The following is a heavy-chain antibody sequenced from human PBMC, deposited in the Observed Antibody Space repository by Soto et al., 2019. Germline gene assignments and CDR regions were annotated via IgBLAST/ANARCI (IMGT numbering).Heavy chain of an antibody. J-gene: IGHJ6*03. CDR1: GYTFTSYY. Sequence: ASVKVSCKASGYTFTSYYMHWVRQAPGQGLEWMGIINPSGGSTSYAQKFQGRVTMTRDTSTSTVYMELSSLRSEDTAVYYCARDMVRGVYYYYMDVWGKGTTVTVSS. V-gene: IGHV1-46*03. D-gene: IGHD3-10*01. CDR3: ARDMVRGVYYYYMDV. CDR2: INPSGGST.